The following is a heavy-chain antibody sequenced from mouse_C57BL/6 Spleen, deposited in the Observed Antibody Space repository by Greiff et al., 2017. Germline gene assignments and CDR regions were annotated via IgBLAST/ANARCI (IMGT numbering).Heavy chain of an antibody. CDR3: AVFSTGSSDFDY. Sequence: VQLQQSGAELAKPGASVKLSCKASGYTFTSYWMHWVKQRPGQGLEWIGYINPSSGYTKSNQKFKDKATLTADKSSSTAYMQLSSLTYEDSAVYYCAVFSTGSSDFDYWGQGTTLTVSS. D-gene: IGHD4-1*02. J-gene: IGHJ2*01. V-gene: IGHV1-7*01. CDR1: GYTFTSYW. CDR2: INPSSGYT.